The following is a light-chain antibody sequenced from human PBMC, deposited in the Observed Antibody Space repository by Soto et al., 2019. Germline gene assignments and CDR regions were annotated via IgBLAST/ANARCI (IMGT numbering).Light chain of an antibody. CDR2: GNS. CDR1: SSNIGAGYD. Sequence: QSVLTQRPSVSGGPGQRVTISCTGSSSNIGAGYDVHWYQQLPGTAPKLLIYGNSNRPSGVPDRFSGSKSGTSASLAITGLQAEDESDYYCQSYDSTLSGYVFRTGTNLTVL. CDR3: QSYDSTLSGYV. V-gene: IGLV1-40*01. J-gene: IGLJ1*01.